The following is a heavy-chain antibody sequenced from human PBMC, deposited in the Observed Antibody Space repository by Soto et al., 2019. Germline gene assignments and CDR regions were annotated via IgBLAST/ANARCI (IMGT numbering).Heavy chain of an antibody. D-gene: IGHD1-26*01. CDR2: ISYDGSNK. CDR1: GFTFSSYG. V-gene: IGHV3-30*18. CDR3: AKEGGSGSYPDFDY. J-gene: IGHJ4*02. Sequence: QVQLVESGGGVVQPGRSLRLSCAASGFTFSSYGMHWVRQAPGKGLEWVAVISYDGSNKYYADSVKGRFTISRDNYKNTLYLQMNSLRAEDTAVYYCAKEGGSGSYPDFDYWGQGTLVTVSS.